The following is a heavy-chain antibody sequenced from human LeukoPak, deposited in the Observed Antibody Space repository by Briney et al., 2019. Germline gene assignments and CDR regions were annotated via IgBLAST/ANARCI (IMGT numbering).Heavy chain of an antibody. J-gene: IGHJ6*03. CDR1: GGSISSSSYY. Sequence: SETLSLTCTVSGGSISSSSYYWGWIRQPPGKGLEWIGSIYYSGSTYYNPSLKSRVTISVDTSKNRFSLKLSSVTAADTAVYYCAISSSWYFHYYYYMDVWGKGTTVTVSS. V-gene: IGHV4-39*07. CDR2: IYYSGST. D-gene: IGHD6-13*01. CDR3: AISSSWYFHYYYYMDV.